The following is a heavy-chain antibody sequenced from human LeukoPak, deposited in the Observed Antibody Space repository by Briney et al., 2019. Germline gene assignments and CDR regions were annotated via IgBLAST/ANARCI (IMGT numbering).Heavy chain of an antibody. Sequence: SVKVSCKASGYTFTSYGISWVRQAPGQGLEWMGGIIPIFGTANYAQKFQGRVTITADESTSTAYMELSSLRSEDTAVYYCARGGGPHDILTGNFDYWGQGTLVTVSS. V-gene: IGHV1-69*13. CDR3: ARGGGPHDILTGNFDY. CDR2: IIPIFGTA. J-gene: IGHJ4*02. D-gene: IGHD3-9*01. CDR1: GYTFTSYG.